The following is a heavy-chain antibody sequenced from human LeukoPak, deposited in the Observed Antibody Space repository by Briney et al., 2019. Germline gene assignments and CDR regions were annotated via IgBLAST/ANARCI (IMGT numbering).Heavy chain of an antibody. D-gene: IGHD2-8*01. CDR3: ARARVLMVYAPYYFDY. Sequence: SETLSLTCAVYGGSFSGYYWSWIRQPPGKGLEWIGEINHSGSTNYNPSLKSRVTISVDTSKNQFSLKLSSVTAADTAVYYRARARVLMVYAPYYFDYWGQGTLVTVSS. V-gene: IGHV4-34*01. CDR1: GGSFSGYY. J-gene: IGHJ4*02. CDR2: INHSGST.